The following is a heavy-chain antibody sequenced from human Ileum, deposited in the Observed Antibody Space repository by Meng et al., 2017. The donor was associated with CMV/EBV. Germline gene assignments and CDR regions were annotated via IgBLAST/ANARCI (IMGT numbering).Heavy chain of an antibody. CDR2: IYYSGST. J-gene: IGHJ4*02. CDR3: ARQRGYCSGGSCYHFDY. V-gene: IGHV4-30-4*08. Sequence: QVQVQQAGPGLVKPSQTLSLTCTVSGGSSSSGDYYWSWIRQPPGKGLEWIGYIYYSGSTYYNPSLKSRVTISVDTSKNQFSLKLSSVTAADTAVYYCARQRGYCSGGSCYHFDYWGQGTLVTVSS. CDR1: GGSSSSGDYY. D-gene: IGHD2-15*01.